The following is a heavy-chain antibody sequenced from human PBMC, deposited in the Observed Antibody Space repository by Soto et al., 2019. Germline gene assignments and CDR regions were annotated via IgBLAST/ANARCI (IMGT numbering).Heavy chain of an antibody. CDR1: GFTFSNAW. CDR3: TTDGDGCSGGSCPDLFDY. Sequence: GGSLRLSCAASGFTFSNAWMSWVRQAPGKGLEWVGRIKSKTDGGTTDYAAPVKGRFTISRDDSKNTLYLQMNSLKTEDTAVYYCTTDGDGCSGGSCPDLFDYWGQGTLVTVSS. D-gene: IGHD2-15*01. J-gene: IGHJ4*02. V-gene: IGHV3-15*01. CDR2: IKSKTDGGTT.